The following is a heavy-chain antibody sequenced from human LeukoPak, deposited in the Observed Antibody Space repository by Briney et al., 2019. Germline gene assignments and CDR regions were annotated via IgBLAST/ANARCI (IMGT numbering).Heavy chain of an antibody. CDR1: GGSISSGDYY. J-gene: IGHJ4*02. Sequence: SETLSLTCTVSGGSISSGDYYWSWIRQPPGKGLEWIGYIYCSGSTYYNPSLKSRVTISVDTSKNQFSLKLSSVTAADTAVYYCARDRGRKGITGFDYWGQGTLVTVSS. CDR3: ARDRGRKGITGFDY. CDR2: IYCSGST. D-gene: IGHD1-20*01. V-gene: IGHV4-30-4*08.